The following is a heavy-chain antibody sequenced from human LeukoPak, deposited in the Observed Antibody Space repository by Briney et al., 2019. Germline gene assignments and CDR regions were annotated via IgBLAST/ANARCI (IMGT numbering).Heavy chain of an antibody. Sequence: GASVKVSCKASGYTFTSYDINWVRQATGQGLEWMGWMNPNSGNTGYAQKFQGRVTMTRNTSISTAYMELSSLRSEDTAVYYCARDLSHGMSWYMGPRPDAFDIWGQGTMVTVSS. J-gene: IGHJ3*02. D-gene: IGHD6-13*01. CDR3: ARDLSHGMSWYMGPRPDAFDI. V-gene: IGHV1-8*01. CDR2: MNPNSGNT. CDR1: GYTFTSYD.